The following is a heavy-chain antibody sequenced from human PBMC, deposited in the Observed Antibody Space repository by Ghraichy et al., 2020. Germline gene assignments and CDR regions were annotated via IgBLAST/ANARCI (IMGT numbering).Heavy chain of an antibody. CDR2: INHSGST. Sequence: SETLSLTYAVYGESFTGYYWTWIRQPPGKGLEWIGEINHSGSTNYNSSLKSRVTISVDTSKNQFSLKLSSVTAADTAVYYCARDRRNFDLWGRGTLVTVSS. CDR3: ARDRRNFDL. CDR1: GESFTGYY. J-gene: IGHJ2*01. V-gene: IGHV4-34*01.